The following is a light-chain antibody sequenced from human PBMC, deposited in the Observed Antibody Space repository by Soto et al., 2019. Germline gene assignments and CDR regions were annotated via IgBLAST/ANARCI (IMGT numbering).Light chain of an antibody. Sequence: DIHMTHSPSTLSASLPHGFTITGRASQSINTYLNWYQQKPGKAPKLLIYAASSLQSGVPSRFSGSGSGTDFTLTISSLQREDFATYYCQEYYSTPPTFGQGTKVDIK. CDR1: QSINTY. V-gene: IGKV1-39*01. CDR3: QEYYSTPPT. CDR2: AAS. J-gene: IGKJ1*01.